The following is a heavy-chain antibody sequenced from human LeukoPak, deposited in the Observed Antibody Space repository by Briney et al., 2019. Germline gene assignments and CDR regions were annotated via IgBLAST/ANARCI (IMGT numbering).Heavy chain of an antibody. D-gene: IGHD1-26*01. Sequence: PGGSLRLSCAASGFTFGSYAMSGVRQAPGKGLEWVSTIGGGGESTYYADSAKGRFTNSRDNSKNTVYLQMNSLRAEDTAVYYCAKVLSGSQDYWGQGTLVTVFS. CDR2: IGGGGEST. CDR1: GFTFGSYA. J-gene: IGHJ4*02. CDR3: AKVLSGSQDY. V-gene: IGHV3-23*01.